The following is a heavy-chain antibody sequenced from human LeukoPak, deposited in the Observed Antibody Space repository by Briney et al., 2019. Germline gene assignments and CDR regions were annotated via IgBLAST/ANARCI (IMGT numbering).Heavy chain of an antibody. J-gene: IGHJ3*02. CDR1: GGSIGIDDYY. Sequence: PSETLSLTCTVSGGSIGIDDYYWTWIRQPPGKGLEWIGYIYHRGTIYYNPSLESRVTISVDRSKNQFSLKLSSVTAADTAMFYCARVVVGIVGASKAFDIWGQGTMVTVSS. CDR3: ARVVVGIVGASKAFDI. D-gene: IGHD1-26*01. V-gene: IGHV4-30-2*01. CDR2: IYHRGTI.